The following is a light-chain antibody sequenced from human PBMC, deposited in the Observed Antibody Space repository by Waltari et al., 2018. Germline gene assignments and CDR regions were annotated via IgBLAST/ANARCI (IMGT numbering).Light chain of an antibody. V-gene: IGKV1-NL1*01. CDR2: GAA. CDR1: QGISNS. Sequence: DIQMTQSPSSLSASVGDRVTITCRASQGISNSLAWYQQKAGKAPKLLLSGAARLESEVPSRFSGSGSGTHCTLTISSLQPEDFATYYCQQYYTMWTFGQGTKVEVK. CDR3: QQYYTMWT. J-gene: IGKJ1*01.